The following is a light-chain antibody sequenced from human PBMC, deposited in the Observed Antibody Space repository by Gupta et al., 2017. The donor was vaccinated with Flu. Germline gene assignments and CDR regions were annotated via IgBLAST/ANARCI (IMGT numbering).Light chain of an antibody. J-gene: IGKJ5*01. V-gene: IGKV3-11*01. Sequence: EIVLTQSPATLSLSPGERATLSCRASQSVSTYLAWYQQKPGQAPRLLIYDASNRATGIPARFSGSGSGTDFTLTISSREPEDFAVYYCQQRGNWPPVTFGQGTRLEIK. CDR2: DAS. CDR1: QSVSTY. CDR3: QQRGNWPPVT.